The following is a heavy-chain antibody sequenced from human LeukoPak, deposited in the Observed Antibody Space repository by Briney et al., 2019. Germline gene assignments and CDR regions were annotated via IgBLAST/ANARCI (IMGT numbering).Heavy chain of an antibody. CDR1: GFNFNDAW. CDR2: VGTTAEGETT. Sequence: GSLRLSCEGSGFNFNDAWMSWIRQAPGKGLEWVGRVGTTAEGETTDYGAPVRGRFIISRDDSKSMVYLQMNRLETEDTAIYYCTAGLGKTDDDSWGQGTLVTVSS. CDR3: TAGLGKTDDDS. V-gene: IGHV3-15*04. J-gene: IGHJ4*02. D-gene: IGHD4-11*01.